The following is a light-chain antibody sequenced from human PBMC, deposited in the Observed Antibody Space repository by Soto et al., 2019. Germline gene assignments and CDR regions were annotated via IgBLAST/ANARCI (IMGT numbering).Light chain of an antibody. Sequence: DIQMTQSPSSLSSSVGDRVSITCRASQDIRSYLNWYQQKPGKAPELLTYATSNLQSGVPPRFSVSGSGKDFTLTISSLQPEDFATYYCQQCYSTQWTSGQGTKVEIK. CDR1: QDIRSY. V-gene: IGKV1-39*01. J-gene: IGKJ1*01. CDR2: ATS. CDR3: QQCYSTQWT.